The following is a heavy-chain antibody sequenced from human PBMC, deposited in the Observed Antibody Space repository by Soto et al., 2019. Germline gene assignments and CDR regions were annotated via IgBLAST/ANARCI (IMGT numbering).Heavy chain of an antibody. CDR3: ARKYARYCSGGSCYSRWFDP. J-gene: IGHJ5*02. Sequence: SETLSLTCTVSGGSISSYYWSWIRQPPGKGLEWIGYIYYSGSTNYNPSLKSRVTISVDTSKNQFSLKLSSVTAADTAVYYCARKYARYCSGGSCYSRWFDPWGQGTLVTVSS. V-gene: IGHV4-59*01. CDR1: GGSISSYY. CDR2: IYYSGST. D-gene: IGHD2-15*01.